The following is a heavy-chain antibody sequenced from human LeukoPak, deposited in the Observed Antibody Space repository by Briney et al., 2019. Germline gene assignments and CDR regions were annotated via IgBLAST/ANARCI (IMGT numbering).Heavy chain of an antibody. D-gene: IGHD5-18*01. CDR1: GFTFSSYA. CDR3: ARDGGYSYGSLDY. V-gene: IGHV3-30-3*01. CDR2: ISYDGSNK. J-gene: IGHJ4*02. Sequence: GGSLRLSCAASGFTFSSYAMHWVRQAPGKGLEWVAVISYDGSNKYYADSVKGLFTISRDNSKNTLYLQMNSLRAEDTAVYYCARDGGYSYGSLDYWGQGTLVTVSS.